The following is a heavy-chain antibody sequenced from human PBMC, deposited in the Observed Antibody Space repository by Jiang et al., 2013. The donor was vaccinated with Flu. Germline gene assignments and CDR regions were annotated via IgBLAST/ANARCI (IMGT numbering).Heavy chain of an antibody. J-gene: IGHJ3*02. Sequence: SGAEVKKPGSSVKVSCKASGGTFSSYAISWVRQAPGQGLEWMGGIIPIFGTANYAQKFQGRVTITADESTSTAYMELSSLRSEDTAVYYCARRTNLRFLEWLDPNAFDIWGQGTMVTVSS. V-gene: IGHV1-69*01. D-gene: IGHD3-3*01. CDR1: GGTFSSYA. CDR3: ARRTNLRFLEWLDPNAFDI. CDR2: IIPIFGTA.